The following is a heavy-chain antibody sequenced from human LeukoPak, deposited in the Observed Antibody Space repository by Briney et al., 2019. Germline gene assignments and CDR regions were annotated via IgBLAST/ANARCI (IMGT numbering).Heavy chain of an antibody. D-gene: IGHD2-8*01. CDR3: ARHLVYAIDFVY. J-gene: IGHJ4*02. CDR2: IYYSGST. CDR1: GGSISSSSYY. V-gene: IGHV4-39*01. Sequence: SETLSLTCTVSGGSISSSSYYWGWIRQPPGKGLEWIGSIYYSGSTYYNPSLKSRVTISVDTSKNQFSLKLSSVTAADTAVYYCARHLVYAIDFVYWGQGTLVTVSS.